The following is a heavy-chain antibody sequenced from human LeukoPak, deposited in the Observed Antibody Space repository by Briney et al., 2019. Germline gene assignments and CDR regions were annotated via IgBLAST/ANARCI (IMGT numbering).Heavy chain of an antibody. Sequence: PGGSLRLSCAASGFTFRNYWMNWVRQAPGKRLEWVANINEDGSEKNYVDSVKGRFTTSRDNARNSLSLQMNSLRSEDTAVYYCATYKNQPHTLFFDFWGQGALVTASA. CDR1: GFTFRNYW. CDR3: ATYKNQPHTLFFDF. D-gene: IGHD1-1*01. V-gene: IGHV3-7*02. J-gene: IGHJ4*02. CDR2: INEDGSEK.